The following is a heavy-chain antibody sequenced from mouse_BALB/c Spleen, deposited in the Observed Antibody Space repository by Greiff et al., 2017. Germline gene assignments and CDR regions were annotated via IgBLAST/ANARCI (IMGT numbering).Heavy chain of an antibody. CDR2: INPGSGGT. CDR1: GYAFTNYL. J-gene: IGHJ3*01. Sequence: VQLQESGAELVRPGTSVKVSCKASGYAFTNYLIEWVKQRPGQGLEWIGVINPGSGGTNYNEKFKGKATLTADKSSSTAYMQLSSLTSDDSAVYFCARDEAAWFAYWGQGTLVTVSA. CDR3: ARDEAAWFAY. V-gene: IGHV1-54*01.